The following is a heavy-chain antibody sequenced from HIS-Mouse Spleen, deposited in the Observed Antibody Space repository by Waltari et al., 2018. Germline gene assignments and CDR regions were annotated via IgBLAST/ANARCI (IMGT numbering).Heavy chain of an antibody. V-gene: IGHV1-2*02. CDR2: INPNSGGT. CDR3: ARDPMSYRDAFDI. D-gene: IGHD1-26*01. J-gene: IGHJ3*02. CDR1: GYPFTGYY. Sequence: QVQLVQSGAEVKKPGAAVKVSCKASGYPFTGYYMPWVRQAPGQGLEWMGWINPNSGGTNYAQKFQGRVTMTRDTSISTAYMELSRLRSDDTAVYYCARDPMSYRDAFDIWGQGTMVTVSS.